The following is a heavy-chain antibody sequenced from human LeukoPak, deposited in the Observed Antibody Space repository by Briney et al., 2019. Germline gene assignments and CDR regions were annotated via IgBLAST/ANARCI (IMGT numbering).Heavy chain of an antibody. D-gene: IGHD3-3*01. J-gene: IGHJ4*02. V-gene: IGHV6-1*01. CDR3: ATTNRGLRFLEWLPRQFDY. Sequence: SQTLSLTCAISGDSVSINSAAWSWVRQSPSRGLECLGRTYYRSKWNNDDAVSVKSRITINPDTAKDQFSLPLNSVTPEDTAVYYCATTNRGLRFLEWLPRQFDYWGQGTLVTVSS. CDR2: TYYRSKWNN. CDR1: GDSVSINSAA.